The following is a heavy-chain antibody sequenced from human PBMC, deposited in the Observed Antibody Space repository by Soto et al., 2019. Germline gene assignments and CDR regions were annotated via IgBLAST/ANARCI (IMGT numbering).Heavy chain of an antibody. V-gene: IGHV1-3*01. CDR2: INAGAGGT. Sequence: ASLKVSCKASGYSFTRFAIHWVRLAPGQGLEWMGWINAGAGGTKYSQSFQGRVTITRDTSATTAYMDLYSLTSEDTAMYFCARERGNSGTYDYWGQGTLVTVSS. CDR1: GYSFTRFA. J-gene: IGHJ4*02. D-gene: IGHD1-1*01. CDR3: ARERGNSGTYDY.